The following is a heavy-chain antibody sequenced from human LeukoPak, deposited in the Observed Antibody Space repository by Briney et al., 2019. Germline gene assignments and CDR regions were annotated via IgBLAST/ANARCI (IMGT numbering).Heavy chain of an antibody. CDR2: IYCGGST. J-gene: IGHJ4*02. CDR3: AKSGGYGLLDY. CDR1: GGSISSSSYY. V-gene: IGHV4-39*02. D-gene: IGHD1-26*01. Sequence: SETLSLTCTVSGGSISSSSYYWGWMRQPPGEGVGWSGSIYCGGSTYYNPSLKSGVTISVDTSKNHFSLTLRSETAADTAMYYCAKSGGYGLLDYWRQGTLVTVSS.